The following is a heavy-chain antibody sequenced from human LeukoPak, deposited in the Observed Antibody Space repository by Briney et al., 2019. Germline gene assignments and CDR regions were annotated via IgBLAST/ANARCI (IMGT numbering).Heavy chain of an antibody. Sequence: ASVKVSCKASGYTFTGYYMHWVRQAPGQGLEWMGWINPSSGGTNYAQKFQGRVTMTRDTSISTAYMELSRLRSDDTAVYYCARDSYTHRYDPKGFDPWGQGTLVTVSS. CDR2: INPSSGGT. V-gene: IGHV1-2*02. CDR3: ARDSYTHRYDPKGFDP. D-gene: IGHD2-2*02. CDR1: GYTFTGYY. J-gene: IGHJ5*02.